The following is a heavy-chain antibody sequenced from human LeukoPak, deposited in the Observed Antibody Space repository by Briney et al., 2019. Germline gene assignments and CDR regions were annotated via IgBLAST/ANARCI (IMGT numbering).Heavy chain of an antibody. CDR3: ANHPNGDIVATMT. Sequence: GRSLRLSCAASGFTFSSYGMHWARQAPGKGLEWVAVISYDGSNKYYADSVKGRFTISRDNSKNTLYLQMNSLRAEDTAVYYCANHPNGDIVATMTWGQGTLVTVSS. CDR2: ISYDGSNK. CDR1: GFTFSSYG. J-gene: IGHJ5*02. V-gene: IGHV3-30*18. D-gene: IGHD5-12*01.